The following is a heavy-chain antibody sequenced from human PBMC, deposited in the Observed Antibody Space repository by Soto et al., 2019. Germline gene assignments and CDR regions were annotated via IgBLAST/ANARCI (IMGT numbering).Heavy chain of an antibody. CDR1: GGTFSSYA. D-gene: IGHD5-18*01. CDR2: IIPIFGTA. Sequence: GASVKVSCKASGGTFSSYAISWVRQAPGQGLGWMGGIIPIFGTANYAQKFQGRVTITADESTSTAYMELISLRSEDTAVYYCARDREQLWLLGYWGQGTLVTVSS. CDR3: ARDREQLWLLGY. J-gene: IGHJ4*02. V-gene: IGHV1-69*13.